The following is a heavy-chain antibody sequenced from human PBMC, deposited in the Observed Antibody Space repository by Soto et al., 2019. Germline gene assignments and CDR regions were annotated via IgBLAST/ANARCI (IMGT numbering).Heavy chain of an antibody. D-gene: IGHD4-17*01. Sequence: QVQLVESGGGVVQPGRSLRLSCAASGFTFSSYAMHWVRQAPGKGLEWVAVISYDGSNKYYADSVKGRFTISRDNSQNTLYLQMNSLRAEDTAVYYCASDMDDGAYLDYGMDVWGHGTTVTFSS. CDR2: ISYDGSNK. CDR1: GFTFSSYA. J-gene: IGHJ6*02. CDR3: ASDMDDGAYLDYGMDV. V-gene: IGHV3-30-3*01.